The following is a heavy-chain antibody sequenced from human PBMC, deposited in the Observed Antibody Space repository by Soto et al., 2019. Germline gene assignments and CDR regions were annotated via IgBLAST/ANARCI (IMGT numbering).Heavy chain of an antibody. CDR3: ARGIFGSGTANDY. D-gene: IGHD3-10*01. CDR2: INGDGSGT. Sequence: EVQQVESGGGLVQPGGSLRLSCAASGFTFSGSWMHWVRQAPGKGLVWVSRINGDGSGTSYADFVKGRFTISRDDAKNTLFLQTNGLRAEDTAVYYCARGIFGSGTANDYWGQGTLVTVSS. CDR1: GFTFSGSW. V-gene: IGHV3-74*01. J-gene: IGHJ4*02.